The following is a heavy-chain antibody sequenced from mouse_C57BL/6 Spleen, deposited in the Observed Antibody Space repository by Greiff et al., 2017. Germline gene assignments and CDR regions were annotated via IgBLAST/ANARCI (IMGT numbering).Heavy chain of an antibody. V-gene: IGHV1-81*01. Sequence: VQLQQSGAELARPGASVKLSCKASGYTFTSYGISWVKQRTGQGLEWIGEIYPRSGNTYYTEKFKGKATLTADKSSSTAYMELRSLTSEDSAVYFCARERYWFAYWGQGTLVTVSA. D-gene: IGHD2-14*01. CDR3: ARERYWFAY. CDR1: GYTFTSYG. CDR2: IYPRSGNT. J-gene: IGHJ3*01.